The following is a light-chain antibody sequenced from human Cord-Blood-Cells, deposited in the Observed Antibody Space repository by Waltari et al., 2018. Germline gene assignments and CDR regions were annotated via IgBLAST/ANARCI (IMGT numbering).Light chain of an antibody. CDR3: QAWDSSTVV. CDR1: KLGDKY. CDR2: KES. J-gene: IGLJ2*01. Sequence: SYELTQPPSVSVSPGQTASITCSGDKLGDKYACWYQQKPGQSPVLVIDKESKRPSGIPERFSGSNSGNTASLTISGTQAMDEADYYCQAWDSSTVVFGGGTKLTVL. V-gene: IGLV3-1*01.